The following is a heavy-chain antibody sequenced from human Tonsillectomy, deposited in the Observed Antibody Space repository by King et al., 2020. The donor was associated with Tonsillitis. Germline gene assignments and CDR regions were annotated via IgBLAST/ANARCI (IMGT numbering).Heavy chain of an antibody. J-gene: IGHJ3*02. D-gene: IGHD3-3*01. CDR2: ISSSGSTI. Sequence: VQLVESGGGFVKPGGSLRLSCAASGFTFSDYYMTWIRQAPGKGLEGVSYISSSGSTIYYADSVKGRFTISRDNARNSLYLQMNSLRAEDTAVYYCARDLSGFFGSNAFDIWGQGTMVTVSS. CDR1: GFTFSDYY. CDR3: ARDLSGFFGSNAFDI. V-gene: IGHV3-11*01.